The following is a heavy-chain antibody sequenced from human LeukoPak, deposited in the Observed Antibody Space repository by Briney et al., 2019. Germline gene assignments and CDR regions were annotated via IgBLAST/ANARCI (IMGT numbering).Heavy chain of an antibody. CDR3: ATRPRITIFGVVIPRTSPFDP. J-gene: IGHJ5*02. CDR2: FDPEDGET. Sequence: GASVKVSCKVSGYTLTELSMHWVRQATGKGLEWMGGFDPEDGETIYAQKFQGRVTMTEGTSTDTAYMELSSLRSEDTAVYYCATRPRITIFGVVIPRTSPFDPWGQGTLVTVSS. D-gene: IGHD3-3*01. V-gene: IGHV1-24*01. CDR1: GYTLTELS.